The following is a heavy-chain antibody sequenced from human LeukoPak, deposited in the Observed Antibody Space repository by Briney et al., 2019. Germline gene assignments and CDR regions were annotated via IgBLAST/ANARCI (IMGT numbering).Heavy chain of an antibody. CDR1: GYTFTGYY. D-gene: IGHD5-12*01. Sequence: ASVKVSCKASGYTFTGYYMHWVRQAPGQGLEWMGWINPNSGGTNYAQKFQGRVTMTRGTSISTAYMELSRLRSDDTAVYYCARDLSYGGYSHFWGQGTLVTVSS. CDR3: ARDLSYGGYSHF. J-gene: IGHJ4*02. CDR2: INPNSGGT. V-gene: IGHV1-2*02.